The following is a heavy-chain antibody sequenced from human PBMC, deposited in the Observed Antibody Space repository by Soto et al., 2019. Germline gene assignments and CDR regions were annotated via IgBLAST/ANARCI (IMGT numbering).Heavy chain of an antibody. V-gene: IGHV3-74*01. CDR2: IKGDGSSM. D-gene: IGHD5-18*01. CDR3: GRGIRNYYGVDV. CDR1: GFTFSSYW. J-gene: IGHJ6*02. Sequence: EVQLVESGGGLVQPGGSLRLSCAAYGFTFSSYWMHWVRQVPGKGLVWVSRIKGDGSSMNYADSVKGRFTISRDNAKNTLYVQMNSLTAEDTAVYYCGRGIRNYYGVDVWGQGTTVTVSS.